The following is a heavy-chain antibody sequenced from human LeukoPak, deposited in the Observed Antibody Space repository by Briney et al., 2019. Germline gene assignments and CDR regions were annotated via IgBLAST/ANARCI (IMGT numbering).Heavy chain of an antibody. J-gene: IGHJ4*02. Sequence: GESLRLSCAASGFSFSSYVMSWVRQAPGKGLEWVSAVSGSGGGTYYADSVKGRFTISRDISKNTLYLQMNSLRAEDTAVYYCAKVLWFGGKYFDYWGQGTLVTVSS. V-gene: IGHV3-23*01. CDR1: GFSFSSYV. D-gene: IGHD3-10*01. CDR3: AKVLWFGGKYFDY. CDR2: VSGSGGGT.